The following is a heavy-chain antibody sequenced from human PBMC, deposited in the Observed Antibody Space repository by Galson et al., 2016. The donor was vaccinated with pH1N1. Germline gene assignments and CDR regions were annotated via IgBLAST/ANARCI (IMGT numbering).Heavy chain of an antibody. CDR1: GFTFSDYA. Sequence: SLRLSCAASGFTFSDYAMHWVRQAPGKGLEWVAIMSYVGNNKYYADSVKGRFTISRDNSKNTLYLQMNSLRAGDTAVYYCAKLASYSTSSVASYFDSWGQETLVTVSS. CDR2: MSYVGNNK. V-gene: IGHV3-30*18. CDR3: AKLASYSTSSVASYFDS. D-gene: IGHD6-6*01. J-gene: IGHJ4*02.